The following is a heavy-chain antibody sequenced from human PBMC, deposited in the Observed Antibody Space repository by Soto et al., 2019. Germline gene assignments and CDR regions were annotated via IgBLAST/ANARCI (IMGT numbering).Heavy chain of an antibody. D-gene: IGHD6-13*01. Sequence: PGGSLRLSCVVPGFMFSSYDMYWVRQAPGKGLEWVSSIGSSSTHIYYADSVKGRFTISRDNAKSSLFLQMNSLRAEDTAVYYCARDWVAASNWFDPWGQGTLVTVSS. CDR1: GFMFSSYD. V-gene: IGHV3-21*06. J-gene: IGHJ5*02. CDR3: ARDWVAASNWFDP. CDR2: IGSSSTHI.